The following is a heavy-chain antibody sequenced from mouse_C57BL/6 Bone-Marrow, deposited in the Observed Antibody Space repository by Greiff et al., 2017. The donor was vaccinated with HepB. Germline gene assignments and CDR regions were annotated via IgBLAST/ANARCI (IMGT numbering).Heavy chain of an antibody. Sequence: DVHLVESGGDLVKPGGSLKLSCAASGFTFSSYGMSWVRQTPDKRLEWVATISSGGSYTYYPDSVKGRFTISRDNAKNTLYLQMSSLKSEDTAMYYCARQLTGTAWFAYWGQGTLVTVSA. CDR2: ISSGGSYT. D-gene: IGHD4-1*01. CDR1: GFTFSSYG. CDR3: ARQLTGTAWFAY. J-gene: IGHJ3*01. V-gene: IGHV5-6*01.